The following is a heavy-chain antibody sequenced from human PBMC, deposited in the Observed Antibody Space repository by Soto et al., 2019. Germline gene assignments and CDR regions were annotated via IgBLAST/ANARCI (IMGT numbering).Heavy chain of an antibody. Sequence: GGSLRLSCAASGFTFSSYSMNWVRQAPGKGLEWVSSISSSSSYIYYADSVKGRFTISRDNAKNSLYLQMNSLRAEDTAVYYCARDLFTPSVVRGVGYWGQGTLVTVSS. CDR3: ARDLFTPSVVRGVGY. CDR1: GFTFSSYS. CDR2: ISSSSSYI. V-gene: IGHV3-21*01. D-gene: IGHD3-10*01. J-gene: IGHJ4*02.